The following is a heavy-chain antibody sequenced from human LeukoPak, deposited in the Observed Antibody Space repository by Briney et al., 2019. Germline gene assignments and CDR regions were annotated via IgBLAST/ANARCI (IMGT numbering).Heavy chain of an antibody. J-gene: IGHJ4*02. CDR3: ARDPYYDILTGLFED. D-gene: IGHD3-9*01. CDR1: GGSISSGSYY. CDR2: IYTSGST. V-gene: IGHV4-61*02. Sequence: PSETLSLTCTVSGGSISSGSYYWSWIRQPAGTGLEWIGRIYTSGSTNYNPSLKSRVTISVDTSKNQFSLKLSSVTVADTAVYYCARDPYYDILTGLFEDWGQGTLVTVSS.